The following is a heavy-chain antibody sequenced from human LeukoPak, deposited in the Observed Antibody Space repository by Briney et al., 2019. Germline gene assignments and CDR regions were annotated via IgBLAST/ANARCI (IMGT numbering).Heavy chain of an antibody. J-gene: IGHJ6*03. Sequence: PGGSLRLSCAASGFTFSSYGMHWVRQAPGKGLEWVAVIWYDGSSKYYADSVKGRFTISRDNSKNTLYLQMNSLRAEDTAVYYCARGALGYCSSTSCYGTRDNYYYYYMDVWGKGTTVTVSS. V-gene: IGHV3-33*01. D-gene: IGHD2-2*01. CDR2: IWYDGSSK. CDR3: ARGALGYCSSTSCYGTRDNYYYYYMDV. CDR1: GFTFSSYG.